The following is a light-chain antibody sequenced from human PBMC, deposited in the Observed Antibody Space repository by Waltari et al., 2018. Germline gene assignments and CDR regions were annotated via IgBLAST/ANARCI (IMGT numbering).Light chain of an antibody. CDR2: AAS. CDR1: QNISSY. Sequence: DIPMTQSPFFLFATVGSRGTITCRASQNISSYLNWYQQKPGKAPKVLIYAASSLQSGDPSRFSGSGSGTDFTLTISSLQPEDFATYYCQQSSGTPYTFGQGTKLEI. V-gene: IGKV1-39*01. CDR3: QQSSGTPYT. J-gene: IGKJ2*01.